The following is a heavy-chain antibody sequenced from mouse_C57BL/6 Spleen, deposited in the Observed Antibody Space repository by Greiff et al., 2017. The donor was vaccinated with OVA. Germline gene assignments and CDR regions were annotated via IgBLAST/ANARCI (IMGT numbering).Heavy chain of an antibody. Sequence: QVQLQQSGAELVRPGASVTLSCKASGYTFTDYEMHWVKQTPVHGLEWIGAIDPETGGTAYNQKFKGKAILTADKSSSTAYMELRSLTSEDSAVYYCTRASYMVTTRGFAYWGQGTLVTVSA. CDR2: IDPETGGT. CDR1: GYTFTDYE. D-gene: IGHD2-2*01. CDR3: TRASYMVTTRGFAY. J-gene: IGHJ3*01. V-gene: IGHV1-15*01.